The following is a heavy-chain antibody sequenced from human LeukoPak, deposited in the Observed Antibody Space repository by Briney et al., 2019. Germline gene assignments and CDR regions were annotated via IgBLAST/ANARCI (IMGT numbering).Heavy chain of an antibody. CDR1: GYSFTSYW. D-gene: IGHD4-11*01. V-gene: IGHV5-51*01. J-gene: IGHJ4*02. CDR3: ARLMGGSSNYAPFDY. CDR2: IYPGESDA. Sequence: GESLKISCKGSGYSFTSYWIGGVRQMPGKRLEWMGIIYPGESDARDSPSFQGQVTISADKSISTAYLQWTSLKASDTAMYYCARLMGGSSNYAPFDYWGQGTLVTVSS.